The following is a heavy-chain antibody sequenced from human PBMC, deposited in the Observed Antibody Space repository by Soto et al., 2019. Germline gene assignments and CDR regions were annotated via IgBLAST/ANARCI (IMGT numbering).Heavy chain of an antibody. CDR3: ARDLWSGITFGGVMGYYYYGMDV. Sequence: QVQLVQSGAEEKKPGASVKVSCKASGYTFTSYYMHWVRQAPGQGLEWMGIINPSGDSTSYAQKFQGRITMTRDTSTSTVYMELSSLRSEDTAVYYCARDLWSGITFGGVMGYYYYGMDVWGQGTTVTVSS. CDR2: INPSGDST. D-gene: IGHD3-16*01. J-gene: IGHJ6*02. CDR1: GYTFTSYY. V-gene: IGHV1-46*01.